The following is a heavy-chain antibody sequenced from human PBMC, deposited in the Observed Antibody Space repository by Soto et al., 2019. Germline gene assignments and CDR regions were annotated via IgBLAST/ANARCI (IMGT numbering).Heavy chain of an antibody. J-gene: IGHJ4*02. Sequence: QVQLVQSGAEVKKPGASVKVSCKASGYTFTSYAIHWVRQAPGQRLEWMGWINAGNGNTKYSQKFQDRVTITRDTSASTAYMELSSMRSEDTAVYYCARDLGGWPDYWGQGTLVTVAS. D-gene: IGHD3-16*01. V-gene: IGHV1-3*01. CDR1: GYTFTSYA. CDR3: ARDLGGWPDY. CDR2: INAGNGNT.